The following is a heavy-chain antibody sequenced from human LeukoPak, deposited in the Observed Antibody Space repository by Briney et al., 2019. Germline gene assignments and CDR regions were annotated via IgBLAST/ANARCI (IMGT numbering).Heavy chain of an antibody. CDR1: GFTVSSDY. CDR3: ARGASRDGSGY. V-gene: IGHV3-66*01. Sequence: GGSLRLSCTASGFTVSSDYMSWVRQAPGKGLEWVSVIYSGGGTYYADSVKGRFTISRDNSKNTLYLQMNSLRAEDTAVYYCARGASRDGSGYWGQGTLVTVSS. J-gene: IGHJ4*02. D-gene: IGHD5-24*01. CDR2: IYSGGGT.